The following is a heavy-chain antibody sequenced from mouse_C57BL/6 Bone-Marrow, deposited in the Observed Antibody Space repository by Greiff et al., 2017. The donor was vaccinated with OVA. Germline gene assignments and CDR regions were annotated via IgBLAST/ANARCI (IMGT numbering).Heavy chain of an antibody. CDR3: TAIYYGNYYFDY. Sequence: EVQLQQSGAELVRPGASVKLSCTASGFNIKDDYMHWVKQRPEQGLEWIGWIDPENGDTEYASKFQGKATITADTSSNTAYLQLSSLTSEDTAVYYCTAIYYGNYYFDYWGQGTTLTVSS. V-gene: IGHV14-4*01. J-gene: IGHJ2*01. CDR1: GFNIKDDY. D-gene: IGHD2-1*01. CDR2: IDPENGDT.